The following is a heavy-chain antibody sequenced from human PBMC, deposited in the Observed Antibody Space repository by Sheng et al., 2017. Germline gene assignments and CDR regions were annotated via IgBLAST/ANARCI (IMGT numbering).Heavy chain of an antibody. CDR3: ATIGGVVIGWPTVQPGTKRSPDP. Sequence: EVQLLESGGGLVQPGGSLRLSCAASGFTFSSYAMSWVRQAPGKGLEWVSAISGSGGSTYYADSVKGRFTISRDNSKNTLYLQMNSLRAEDTAVYYCATIGGVVIGWPTVQPGTKRSPDPWGQGTLVTVSS. V-gene: IGHV3-23*01. J-gene: IGHJ5*02. CDR2: ISGSGGST. D-gene: IGHD3-3*01. CDR1: GFTFSSYA.